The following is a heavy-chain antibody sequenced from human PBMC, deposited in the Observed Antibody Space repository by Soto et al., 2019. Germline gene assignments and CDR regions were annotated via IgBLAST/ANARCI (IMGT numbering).Heavy chain of an antibody. D-gene: IGHD2-2*01. CDR1: GGTFGSYA. V-gene: IGHV1-69*01. CDR2: IIPIPGTA. CDR3: ARSQGSSTSLEIYYYYYYGMDV. J-gene: IGHJ6*02. Sequence: QVQLVQSGAEVKKPGSSVKVSCKASGGTFGSYAISWVRQAPGQGLEWMGGIIPIPGTANYAQKFQGRVTIAGEESTSTAYMELSSLRSEDTAVYYCARSQGSSTSLEIYYYYYYGMDVWGQGTTVTVSS.